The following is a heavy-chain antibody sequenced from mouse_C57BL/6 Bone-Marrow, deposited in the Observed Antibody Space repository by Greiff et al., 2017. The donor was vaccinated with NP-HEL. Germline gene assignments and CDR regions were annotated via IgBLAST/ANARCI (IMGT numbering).Heavy chain of an antibody. CDR2: IDPENGDT. J-gene: IGHJ3*01. Sequence: EVQLQQSGAELVRPGASVKLSCTASGFNIKDDYMHWVKQRPEQGLEWIGWIDPENGDTEYASKFQGKATITAATSSNTAYLQLSSLTSEDTAVYYCTPYGYYAWFAYWGQGTLVTVSA. V-gene: IGHV14-4*01. CDR3: TPYGYYAWFAY. D-gene: IGHD2-3*01. CDR1: GFNIKDDY.